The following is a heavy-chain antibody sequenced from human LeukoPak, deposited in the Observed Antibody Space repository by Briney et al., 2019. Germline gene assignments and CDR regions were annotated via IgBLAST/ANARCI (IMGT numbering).Heavy chain of an antibody. CDR3: ARSSGSSFDY. J-gene: IGHJ4*02. CDR1: GFTFSSYG. CDR2: IWYDGSDK. D-gene: IGHD1-26*01. V-gene: IGHV3-33*01. Sequence: GRSLRLSCAASGFTFSSYGMHWVRQAPGKGLEWVAAIWYDGSDKYYADSVKGRLTISRDNSKNTMYLQMNSLRAEDTAVYYCARSSGSSFDYWGQGTLVTVSS.